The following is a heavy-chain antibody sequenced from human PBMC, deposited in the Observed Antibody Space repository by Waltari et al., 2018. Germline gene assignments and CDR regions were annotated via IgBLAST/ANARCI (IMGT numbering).Heavy chain of an antibody. J-gene: IGHJ3*02. CDR2: ISYDGSNK. Sequence: QVQLVESGGGVVQPGRSLRLSCAASGFTFSSYGMNCVGQAPGKGLEGVAVISYDGSNKYYADSVKGRFTISRDNSKNTLYLQMNSLRAEDTAVYYCAKSDRVSDAFDIWGQGTMVTVSS. D-gene: IGHD3-10*01. V-gene: IGHV3-30*18. CDR1: GFTFSSYG. CDR3: AKSDRVSDAFDI.